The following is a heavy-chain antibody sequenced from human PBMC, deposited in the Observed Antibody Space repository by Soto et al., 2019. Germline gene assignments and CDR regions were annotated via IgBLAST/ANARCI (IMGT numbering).Heavy chain of an antibody. J-gene: IGHJ4*02. V-gene: IGHV3-21*01. CDR2: ISSSSGYI. Sequence: PGGSLRLSCAASGFTFSSYSMNWVRQAPGKGLEWVSSISSSSGYIYYADSVKGRFTISRDNAKNSLYLQMNSLRAEDTAVYYCARVSRSGFLEWLLYSALDSWRQGTMVTVSS. D-gene: IGHD3-3*01. CDR3: ARVSRSGFLEWLLYSALDS. CDR1: GFTFSSYS.